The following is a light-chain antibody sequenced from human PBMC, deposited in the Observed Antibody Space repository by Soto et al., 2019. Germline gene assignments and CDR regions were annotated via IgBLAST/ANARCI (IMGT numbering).Light chain of an antibody. CDR1: QGISNY. CDR2: AAS. V-gene: IGKV1-8*01. J-gene: IGKJ1*01. Sequence: IQVTESRSTLSASVGDRVTITSRGSQGISNYLAWYQQKPGKAPKLLIYAASTLQSGVPSRFSGSGSGTDFTLTISCLQSEDFAAYYCQQYYSYPRTFGQGTKVEIK. CDR3: QQYYSYPRT.